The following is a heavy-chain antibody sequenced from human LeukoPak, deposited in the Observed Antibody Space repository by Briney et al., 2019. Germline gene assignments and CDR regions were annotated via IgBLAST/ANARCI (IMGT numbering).Heavy chain of an antibody. J-gene: IGHJ4*02. CDR3: ARGRLQLTY. CDR2: IYYSGST. V-gene: IGHV4-59*13. CDR1: GGSISSYY. D-gene: IGHD2-15*01. Sequence: SETLSLTCTVSGGSISSYYWSWIRQPPGKGLEWLGYIYYSGSTTYNPSLKSRVTISADTSKNQFSLKLSSVTAADTAVYYCARGRLQLTYWGQGTLVPVSS.